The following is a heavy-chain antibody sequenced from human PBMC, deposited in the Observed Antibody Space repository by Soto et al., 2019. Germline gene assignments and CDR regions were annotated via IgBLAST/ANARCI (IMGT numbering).Heavy chain of an antibody. J-gene: IGHJ6*02. V-gene: IGHV1-18*04. D-gene: IGHD2-8*02. CDR3: ARDRYCTGSPCYTFYSYGMDV. CDR2: ISAYNGNT. Sequence: ASVKVSCKASGYTFTTYGISWVRQAPGQGLEWMGWISAYNGNTNYAQKLQGRVTMTTDTPTSTAYMELGSLRSDDTAIYYCARDRYCTGSPCYTFYSYGMDVWGQGTTVTVSS. CDR1: GYTFTTYG.